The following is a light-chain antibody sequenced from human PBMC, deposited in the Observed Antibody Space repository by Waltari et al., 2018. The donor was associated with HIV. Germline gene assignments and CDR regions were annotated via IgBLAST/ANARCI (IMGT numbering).Light chain of an antibody. CDR3: QQYSSTSPT. V-gene: IGKV4-1*01. CDR2: SAS. CDR1: QSELHRSDNNNHKTY. Sequence: DIGMTQSAESLAVSLGEGTTINCKSGQSELHRSDNNNHKTYPAWYQQKPGQPPQLLIYSASTRESGVPDRFRCSGSGTDFTLTISSLHADDFAVYYCQQYSSTSPTFGGGPRVEI. J-gene: IGKJ4*01.